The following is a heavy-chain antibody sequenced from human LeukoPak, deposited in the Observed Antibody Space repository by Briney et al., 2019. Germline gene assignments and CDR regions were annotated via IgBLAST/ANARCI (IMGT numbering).Heavy chain of an antibody. CDR3: ARLDPERAFDI. V-gene: IGHV3-21*04. CDR2: ISSSSSYI. Sequence: PGGSLRLSCAASGFTFSSYSMNWVRQAPGKGLEWVSSISSSSSYIYYADSVKGRFTISRDNAKNSLYLQMNNLRAEDTAVYYCARLDPERAFDIWGQGTMVTVSS. J-gene: IGHJ3*02. CDR1: GFTFSSYS. D-gene: IGHD3/OR15-3a*01.